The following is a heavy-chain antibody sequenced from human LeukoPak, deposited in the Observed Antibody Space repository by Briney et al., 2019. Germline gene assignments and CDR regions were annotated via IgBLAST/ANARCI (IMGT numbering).Heavy chain of an antibody. V-gene: IGHV1-2*02. CDR1: GYTFIGHY. J-gene: IGHJ4*02. CDR2: INPNGGGT. D-gene: IGHD6-19*01. CDR3: ARGLWLTDY. Sequence: GASVKVSCKTSGYTFIGHYIHWVRLAPGQGLEWMGWINPNGGGTNYAQNFQGRFTMTRDTSISTAYMELSSLTSDDTAVYYCARGLWLTDYWGQGTLVTVSS.